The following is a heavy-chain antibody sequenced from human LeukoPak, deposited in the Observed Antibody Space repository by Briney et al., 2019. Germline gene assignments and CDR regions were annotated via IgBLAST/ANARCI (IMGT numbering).Heavy chain of an antibody. CDR3: ARAVSSGWYGSVDY. D-gene: IGHD6-19*01. CDR1: GYTFTGYY. V-gene: IGHV1-69*13. Sequence: SVKVSCTASGYTFTGYYMHWVRQAPGQGLEWMGGIIPIFGTANYAQKFQGRVTITADESTSTAYMELSSLRSEDTAVYYCARAVSSGWYGSVDYWGQGTLVTVSS. CDR2: IIPIFGTA. J-gene: IGHJ4*02.